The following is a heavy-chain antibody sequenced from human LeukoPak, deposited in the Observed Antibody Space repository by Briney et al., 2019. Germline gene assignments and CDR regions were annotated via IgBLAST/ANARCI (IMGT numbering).Heavy chain of an antibody. J-gene: IGHJ3*02. D-gene: IGHD6-19*01. V-gene: IGHV3-53*01. CDR3: ARLGSGPEDAFDI. CDR2: IYSGGST. Sequence: GGSLRLSCAASGFTVSNNYMTWVRQAPWKGLEWVSVIYSGGSTYYADSVKGRFTISRDNSKNTLYLQMNSLRAEDTAVYYCARLGSGPEDAFDIWGQGTMVTVSS. CDR1: GFTVSNNY.